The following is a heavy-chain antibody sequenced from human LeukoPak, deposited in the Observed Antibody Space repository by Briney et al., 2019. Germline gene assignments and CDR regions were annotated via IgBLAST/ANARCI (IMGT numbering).Heavy chain of an antibody. V-gene: IGHV5-51*01. CDR2: IYPGDSDT. D-gene: IGHD3-16*01. J-gene: IGHJ4*02. CDR1: GYNFTTYW. CDR3: ARHGDLVEITEGDY. Sequence: GESLKISCKGSGYNFTTYWIGWVRQMPGKGLEWMGIIYPGDSDTTYSPSFQGQVTISADKSISTAYLQWSSLKASDTAMYYCARHGDLVEITEGDYWGQGTLVTVSS.